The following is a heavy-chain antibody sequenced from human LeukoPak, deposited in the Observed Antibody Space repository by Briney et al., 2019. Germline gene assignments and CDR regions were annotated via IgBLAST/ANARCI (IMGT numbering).Heavy chain of an antibody. CDR3: ARENSYGYFDY. J-gene: IGHJ4*02. CDR2: INPNNGDT. D-gene: IGHD5-18*01. Sequence: ASVKVSCKSSGYTFTDYYMNWVRQAPGQGLQWMGWINPNNGDTNYAQNFQGRVTMTRDTSISTAYMELSRLRSDDTAVYYCARENSYGYFDYWGQGTLVTVSS. V-gene: IGHV1-2*02. CDR1: GYTFTDYY.